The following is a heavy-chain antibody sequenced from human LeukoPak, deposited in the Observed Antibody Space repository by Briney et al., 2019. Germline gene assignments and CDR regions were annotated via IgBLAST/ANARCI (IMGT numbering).Heavy chain of an antibody. J-gene: IGHJ4*02. CDR3: ARGLAAAGGY. CDR2: INHSGST. CDR1: GGSFSGYY. D-gene: IGHD6-13*01. Sequence: SETPSLTCAVYGGSFSGYYWSWIRQPPGKGLEWIGEINHSGSTNYNPSLKSRVTISVDTSKNQFSLKLSSVTAADTAVYYCARGLAAAGGYWGQGTLVTVSS. V-gene: IGHV4-34*01.